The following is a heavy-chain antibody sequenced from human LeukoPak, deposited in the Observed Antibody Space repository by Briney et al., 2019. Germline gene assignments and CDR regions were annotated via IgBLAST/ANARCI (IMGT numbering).Heavy chain of an antibody. CDR1: GGSISSGDYY. CDR2: IYYSGST. J-gene: IGHJ4*02. V-gene: IGHV4-30-4*01. CDR3: ATTSGYPVYYFDY. Sequence: PSETLSLTCTVSGGSISSGDYYWSWIRQPPGKGLEWIGYIYYSGSTYYNPSLKSRVTISVDTSKNQFSLKLSSVTAADTAVYYCATTSGYPVYYFDYWGQGTLVTVSS. D-gene: IGHD3-22*01.